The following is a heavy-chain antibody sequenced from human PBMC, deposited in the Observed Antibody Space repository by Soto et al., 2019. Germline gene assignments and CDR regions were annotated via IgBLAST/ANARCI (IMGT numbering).Heavy chain of an antibody. D-gene: IGHD1-26*01. CDR1: GFTFSTSA. V-gene: IGHV1-58*01. CDR2: IVIGSGST. J-gene: IGHJ4*02. Sequence: SVKVSCKASGFTFSTSAVQWVRQARGQRLEWIGWIVIGSGSTNYAQKFQERVTITRDMSTSTAYMELSSLRSEDTAVYYCARGGYSGSYFSGIPMDYWGQGTRVTVSS. CDR3: ARGGYSGSYFSGIPMDY.